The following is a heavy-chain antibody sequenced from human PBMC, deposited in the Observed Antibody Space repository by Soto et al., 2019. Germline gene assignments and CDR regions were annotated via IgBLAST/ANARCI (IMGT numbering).Heavy chain of an antibody. D-gene: IGHD3-3*01. CDR2: ISSDGSST. CDR3: AKDSGLPDFGIVMHAFDV. CDR1: GFTFSSHW. Sequence: PGGSLRLSCAASGFTFSSHWMHWVRQAPGKGLVWVPRISSDGSSTSYADSVKGRFTISRDNAKNTLYLQMNSLRAEDTAVYYCAKDSGLPDFGIVMHAFDVWGQGTMVTVSS. V-gene: IGHV3-74*01. J-gene: IGHJ3*01.